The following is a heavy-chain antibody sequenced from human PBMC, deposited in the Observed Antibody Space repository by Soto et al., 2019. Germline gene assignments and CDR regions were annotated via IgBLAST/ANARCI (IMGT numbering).Heavy chain of an antibody. CDR3: ARRSLAKVEAYDAS. J-gene: IGHJ5*02. Sequence: QVHLVQSGTEVTKPGSSVKVSCKASGVTFNSYAFHWVRQAPGQGLEWMGTIIPILGTSTYAQSFKGRVTITADESASTAYIELSGLRSEDTAVYYRARRSLAKVEAYDASWGQGTLVTVSS. CDR2: IIPILGTS. V-gene: IGHV1-69*11. CDR1: GVTFNSYA. D-gene: IGHD3-22*01.